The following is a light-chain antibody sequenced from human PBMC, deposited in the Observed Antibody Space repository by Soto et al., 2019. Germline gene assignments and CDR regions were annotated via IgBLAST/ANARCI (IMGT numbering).Light chain of an antibody. Sequence: EIVLTQSPGTLSLSPGERATLSCRASQTVNNNYLAWYQQKPGQAPRLLLFDASTRATGIPDRFSGSGSGTDITLTISRLEPEDFAVYYCQVYGMSPKTFGQGTKVAIK. CDR3: QVYGMSPKT. V-gene: IGKV3-20*01. CDR2: DAS. J-gene: IGKJ1*01. CDR1: QTVNNNY.